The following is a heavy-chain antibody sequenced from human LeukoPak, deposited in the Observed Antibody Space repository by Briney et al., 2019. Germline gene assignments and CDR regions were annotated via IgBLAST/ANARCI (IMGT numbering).Heavy chain of an antibody. CDR1: GYTFSDYD. CDR3: ARGPFTSGARYFDY. D-gene: IGHD6-19*01. Sequence: ASVTVSCKASGYTFSDYDINWVRQATGHGLEWMGWMNPNSGDTGYAVDFQGRVTITRDISITTAYMELSSLRSEDTAVYYCARGPFTSGARYFDYWGQGTLVTVSS. J-gene: IGHJ4*02. V-gene: IGHV1-8*03. CDR2: MNPNSGDT.